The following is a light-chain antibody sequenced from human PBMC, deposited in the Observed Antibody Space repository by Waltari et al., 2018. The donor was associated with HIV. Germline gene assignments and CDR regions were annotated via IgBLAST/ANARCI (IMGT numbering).Light chain of an antibody. J-gene: IGLJ1*01. CDR1: NSNLGNNY. CDR2: ENE. V-gene: IGLV1-51*01. CDR3: GTWDSSLSLYV. Sequence: HSVLTQPPSVSAAPGQTVNIDCSVGNSNLGNNYVFWYQQHPGRAPRLLIYENEKRPSGSPDRFSASKAGMSATLGIAGLQIVDEADYYCGTWDSSLSLYVFGTGTTVAVL.